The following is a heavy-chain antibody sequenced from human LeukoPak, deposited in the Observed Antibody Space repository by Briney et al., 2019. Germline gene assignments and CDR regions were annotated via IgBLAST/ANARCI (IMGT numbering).Heavy chain of an antibody. CDR1: QLIFSKYG. CDR3: ARLTIYDDTDY. V-gene: IGHV3-48*03. D-gene: IGHD3-3*01. Sequence: GGSLRLSCTGSQLIFSKYGLNWVRQSPGKGLEWISSITRSGSNIDYADSVRGRFTISRDNARNSLFLHMNSLRVEDTAVYYCARLTIYDDTDYWGQGTLVTVSS. CDR2: ITRSGSNI. J-gene: IGHJ4*02.